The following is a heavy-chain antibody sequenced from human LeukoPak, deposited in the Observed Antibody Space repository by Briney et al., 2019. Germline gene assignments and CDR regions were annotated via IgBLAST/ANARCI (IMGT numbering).Heavy chain of an antibody. CDR1: GGTFSSYA. Sequence: EASVKVSCKASGGTFSSYAISRVRQAPGQGLEWMGRIIPILGIANYAQKFQGRVTITADKSTSTAYMELRSLRSDDTAVYYCAREGYCSSTSCYTEGYRWFDPWGQGTLVTVSS. D-gene: IGHD2-2*02. CDR2: IIPILGIA. J-gene: IGHJ5*02. V-gene: IGHV1-69*04. CDR3: AREGYCSSTSCYTEGYRWFDP.